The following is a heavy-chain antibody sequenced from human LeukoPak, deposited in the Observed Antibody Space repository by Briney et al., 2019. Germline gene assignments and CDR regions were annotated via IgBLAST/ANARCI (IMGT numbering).Heavy chain of an antibody. CDR3: AGDRATSYFDY. D-gene: IGHD1-26*01. J-gene: IGHJ4*02. Sequence: GGSLRLSCAASGFTFRSHGMHWVRQAPGKGLEWVAFIWYDGSNKYYTDSVKGRFTISRDNSKNTLYLQMNSLRAEDTAVYYCAGDRATSYFDYWGQGALVTIYS. V-gene: IGHV3-33*01. CDR1: GFTFRSHG. CDR2: IWYDGSNK.